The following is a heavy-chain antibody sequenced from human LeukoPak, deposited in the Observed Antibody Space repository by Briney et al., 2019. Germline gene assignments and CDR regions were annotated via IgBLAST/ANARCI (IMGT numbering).Heavy chain of an antibody. V-gene: IGHV1-2*02. Sequence: GASVTVSFKASGYTFTVYYMHWGRQAHGQGREWMGWINPNSGGTNYAQKFQGRVTITRDTSISTAYMELSRLRSDDTAVYYCARDQEYSSSLADYWGQGTLVTVSS. J-gene: IGHJ4*02. D-gene: IGHD6-6*01. CDR2: INPNSGGT. CDR3: ARDQEYSSSLADY. CDR1: GYTFTVYY.